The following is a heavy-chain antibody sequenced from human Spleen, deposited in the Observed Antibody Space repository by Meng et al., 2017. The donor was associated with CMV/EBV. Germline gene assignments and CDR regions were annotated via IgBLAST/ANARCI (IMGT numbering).Heavy chain of an antibody. D-gene: IGHD3-22*01. V-gene: IGHV5-51*01. J-gene: IGHJ5*02. Sequence: GGSLRLSCKGSGYSFTSYWIGWVRQMPGKGLEWMGMIYPGDSDIRYSPSFQGQVTFSADKSISTAYLQWSSLKASDTAMYYCARLDYLDSSGYRSRYHWFDPWGQGALVTVSS. CDR1: GYSFTSYW. CDR2: IYPGDSDI. CDR3: ARLDYLDSSGYRSRYHWFDP.